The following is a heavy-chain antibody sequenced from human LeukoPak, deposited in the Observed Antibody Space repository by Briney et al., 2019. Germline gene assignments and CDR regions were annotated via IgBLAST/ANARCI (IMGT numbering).Heavy chain of an antibody. CDR3: ARPQDIVVVPAAWGY. D-gene: IGHD2-2*01. V-gene: IGHV4-39*01. CDR2: IYYSGST. Sequence: SETLSLTCTVPGGSISSSSYYWGWIRQPPGKGLEWIGSIYYSGSTYYNPSLKSRVTISVDTSKNQFSLKLSSVTAADTAVYYCARPQDIVVVPAAWGYWGQETLVTVSS. CDR1: GGSISSSSYY. J-gene: IGHJ4*02.